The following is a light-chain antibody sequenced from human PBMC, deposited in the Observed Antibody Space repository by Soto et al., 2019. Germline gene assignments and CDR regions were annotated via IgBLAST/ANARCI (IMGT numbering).Light chain of an antibody. CDR3: QQYFVLPPIT. CDR1: QNITNN. J-gene: IGKJ5*01. CDR2: HAS. V-gene: IGKV1-33*01. Sequence: IQMTQSPSSLSPSIGDRVTITCQASQNITNNLSWYQQKPGKAXNLXIYHASTLAKGVTSRFSAAGAGTDFYLILTRLQRVDLSTYYSQQYFVLPPITLGQGTRLEL.